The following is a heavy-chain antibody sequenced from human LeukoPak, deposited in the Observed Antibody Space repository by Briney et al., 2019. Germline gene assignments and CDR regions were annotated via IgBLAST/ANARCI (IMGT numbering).Heavy chain of an antibody. CDR1: GGTFSSYA. D-gene: IGHD6-25*01. CDR2: IIPIFGTA. J-gene: IGHJ4*02. V-gene: IGHV1-69*13. Sequence: VASVKVSCKASGGTFSSYAISWVRQAPGQGLEWMGGIIPIFGTANYAQKFQGRVTITADESTSTAYMELSSLRSEDTAVYYCARDDSSGSDYWGQGTLVTVSS. CDR3: ARDDSSGSDY.